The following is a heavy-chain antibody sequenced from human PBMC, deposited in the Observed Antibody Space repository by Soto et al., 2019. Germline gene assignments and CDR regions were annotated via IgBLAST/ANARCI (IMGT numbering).Heavy chain of an antibody. J-gene: IGHJ6*02. CDR2: ISSSSSTI. Sequence: GSLRLSCAASGFTFSSYSMNWVRQAPGKGLEWVSYISSSSSTIYYADSVKGRFTISRDNAKNSLYLQMNSLRDEDTAVYYCLMWGFGELLAYGMDVWGQGTTVTVSS. D-gene: IGHD3-10*01. V-gene: IGHV3-48*02. CDR3: LMWGFGELLAYGMDV. CDR1: GFTFSSYS.